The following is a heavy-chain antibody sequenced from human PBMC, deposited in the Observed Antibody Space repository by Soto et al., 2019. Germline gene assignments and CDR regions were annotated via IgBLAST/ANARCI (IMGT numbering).Heavy chain of an antibody. D-gene: IGHD6-13*01. V-gene: IGHV3-30*18. CDR3: AKDREGGSSGDY. J-gene: IGHJ4*02. Sequence: QVQLVESGGGVVQPGRSLRLSCAASGFTFRSYGIHWVRQAPGKGLEWVAVISYDGNNKYYTESVKGRFTISRDNAKNPLYLQMNSLRIEDTAVYYCAKDREGGSSGDYWGQGTLVTVSS. CDR2: ISYDGNNK. CDR1: GFTFRSYG.